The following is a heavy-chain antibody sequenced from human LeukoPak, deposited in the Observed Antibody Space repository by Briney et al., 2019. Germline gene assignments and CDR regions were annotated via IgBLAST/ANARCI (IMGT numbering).Heavy chain of an antibody. J-gene: IGHJ4*02. Sequence: PSETLSLTCAVYGGSFSGYYWSWIRQPPGKGLEWIGEINHSGSTNYYPSLKSRVTISVDTSKNQFSLKLSSVTAADTAVYYCARAGQLWLIATFDYWGQGTLVTVSS. D-gene: IGHD5-18*01. CDR2: INHSGST. CDR1: GGSFSGYY. V-gene: IGHV4-34*01. CDR3: ARAGQLWLIATFDY.